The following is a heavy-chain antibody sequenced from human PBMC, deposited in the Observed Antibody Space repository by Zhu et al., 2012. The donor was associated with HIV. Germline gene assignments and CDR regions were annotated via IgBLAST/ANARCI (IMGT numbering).Heavy chain of an antibody. CDR1: GGSFSGYY. J-gene: IGHJ4*02. V-gene: IGHV4-34*01. D-gene: IGHD5-18*01. Sequence: QVQLQQWGAGLLKPSETLSLTCAVYGGSFSGYYWSWIRQPPGKGLEWIGEINHSGSTNYNPSLKSRVTISVDTSKNQFSLKLSSVTAADTAVYYCARGKPXTAMVTQFDYWGQGTLVTVSS. CDR2: INHSGST. CDR3: ARGKPXTAMVTQFDY.